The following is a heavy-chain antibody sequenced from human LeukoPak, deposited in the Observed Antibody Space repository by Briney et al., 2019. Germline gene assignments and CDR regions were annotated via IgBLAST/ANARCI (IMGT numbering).Heavy chain of an antibody. D-gene: IGHD3-22*01. CDR2: IYHSGST. J-gene: IGHJ5*02. CDR1: GYSISSGYY. V-gene: IGHV4-38-2*02. Sequence: SETLSLTCTVSGYSISSGYYWGWIRQPPGKGLVWIGSIYHSGSTYYNPSLKSRVTISVDTSKNHFSLKLSSVTAADTAVYYCARESEVVGDWFDPWGQGTLVTVSS. CDR3: ARESEVVGDWFDP.